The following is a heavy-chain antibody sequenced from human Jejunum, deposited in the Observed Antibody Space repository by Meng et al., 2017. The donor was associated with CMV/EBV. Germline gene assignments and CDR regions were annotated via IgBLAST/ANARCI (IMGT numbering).Heavy chain of an antibody. CDR2: ISRGGST. J-gene: IGHJ5*02. CDR1: GFTVSSDY. CDR3: ARSIRPLNPWFDP. Sequence: EVQLVESGGGLIQPGGSLRLSCEASGFTVSSDYISWVRQAPGKGLEWVSSISRGGSTYYADSVKGRFTISRDNSKNSVYLQMNSLRAEDTAVYYCARSIRPLNPWFDPWGQGTLVTVAS. V-gene: IGHV3-53*01. D-gene: IGHD2-2*02.